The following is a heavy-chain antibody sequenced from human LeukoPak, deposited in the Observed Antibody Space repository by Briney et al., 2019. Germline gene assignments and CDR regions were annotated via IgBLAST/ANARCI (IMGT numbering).Heavy chain of an antibody. D-gene: IGHD3-10*01. J-gene: IGHJ4*02. Sequence: PSETLSLTCAVYGGSFSGYYWSWIRQPPGKGLEWIGEINHSRSTYYNPSLKSRVTISVDTSKNQFSLKLSSVTAADTAVYYCARHGNGFYYYGSGSYYKDDFLFDYWGQGTLVTVSS. V-gene: IGHV4-34*01. CDR3: ARHGNGFYYYGSGSYYKDDFLFDY. CDR2: INHSRST. CDR1: GGSFSGYY.